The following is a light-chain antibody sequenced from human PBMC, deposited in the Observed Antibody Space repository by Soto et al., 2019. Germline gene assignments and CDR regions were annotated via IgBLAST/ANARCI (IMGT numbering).Light chain of an antibody. CDR1: QSVSSN. V-gene: IGKV3-15*01. CDR3: QQYNNWPPIT. CDR2: GAS. Sequence: EILMTQSPATLSLSPGERATLSCRASQSVSSNLAWYQQKPGQAPRLLIYGASTRATGIPARFSGSGSGAEFTLTISRLQSEDFAVYYCQQYNNWPPITCGQGTRLEIK. J-gene: IGKJ5*01.